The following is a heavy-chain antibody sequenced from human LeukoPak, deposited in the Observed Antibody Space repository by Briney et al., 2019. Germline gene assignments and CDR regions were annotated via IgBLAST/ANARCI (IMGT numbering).Heavy chain of an antibody. CDR3: ARDRDGYNLGSFDF. D-gene: IGHD5-24*01. CDR2: VYNSGTT. V-gene: IGHV4-39*07. Sequence: KTSETLSLTCTVSGGSISSSTYYWGWIRQPPGKGLEWIGTVYNSGTTYYNPSLQNRLTISVDTSKNQFSLDLTSLIAADTAVYYCARDRDGYNLGSFDFWGQGTLVTVSS. CDR1: GGSISSSTYY. J-gene: IGHJ4*02.